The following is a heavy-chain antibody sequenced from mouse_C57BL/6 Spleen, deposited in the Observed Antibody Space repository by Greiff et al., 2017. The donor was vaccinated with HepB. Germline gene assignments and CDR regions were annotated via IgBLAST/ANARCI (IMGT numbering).Heavy chain of an antibody. D-gene: IGHD1-1*01. J-gene: IGHJ2*01. CDR3: TRITITTVFDY. Sequence: QVQLKQSGAELVRPGASVTLSCKASGYTFTDYEMHWVKQTPVHGLEWIGAIDPETGGTAYNQKFKGKAILTADKSSSTAYMELRSLTSEDSAVYYCTRITITTVFDYWGQGTTLTVSS. CDR1: GYTFTDYE. V-gene: IGHV1-15*01. CDR2: IDPETGGT.